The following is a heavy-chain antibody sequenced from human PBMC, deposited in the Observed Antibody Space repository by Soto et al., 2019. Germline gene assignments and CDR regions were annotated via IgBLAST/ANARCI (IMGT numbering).Heavy chain of an antibody. J-gene: IGHJ6*02. CDR2: ISYTGSA. D-gene: IGHD4-17*01. CDR3: ARVNYGDYYYGMDV. CDR1: GGSINYSY. Sequence: SETLSLTCTVSGGSINYSYWTWIRQPPRKGLEWIGYISYTGSANYNASLKSRLTISVDTSKNQFSLKLSSVTAADTALYYCARVNYGDYYYGMDVWGQGTTVTVSS. V-gene: IGHV4-59*01.